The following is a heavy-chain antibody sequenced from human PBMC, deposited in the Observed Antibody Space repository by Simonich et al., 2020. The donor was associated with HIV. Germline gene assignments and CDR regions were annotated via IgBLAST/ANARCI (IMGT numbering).Heavy chain of an antibody. CDR1: GGSFSGYY. J-gene: IGHJ4*02. V-gene: IGHV4-34*01. CDR2: INNRGSI. Sequence: QVQLQQWGAGLLKPSETLSLTCAVYGGSFSGYYWSWNRQPPGKGLEWIAKINNRGSINYDPSLKRRVTISVDTSKSQFSLKVSSVTAADTAVYYCARNGIAARPDTSEVDYWGQGTLVTVSS. D-gene: IGHD6-6*01. CDR3: ARNGIAARPDTSEVDY.